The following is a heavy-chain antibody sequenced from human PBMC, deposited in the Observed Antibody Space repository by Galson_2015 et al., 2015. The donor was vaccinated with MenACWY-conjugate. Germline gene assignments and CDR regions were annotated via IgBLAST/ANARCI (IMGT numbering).Heavy chain of an antibody. J-gene: IGHJ5*02. CDR1: TGSISSYY. CDR3: ARGDGYNYNWLDP. CDR2: IYYSGST. D-gene: IGHD5-24*01. V-gene: IGHV4-59*01. Sequence: ETLSLTCTVSTGSISSYYWSWIRQPPGKGLEWIGYIYYSGSTNYNPSLKSRVTISVDTSKNQFTLKLSSVTAADTAVYYCARGDGYNYNWLDPWGQGTLVTVSS.